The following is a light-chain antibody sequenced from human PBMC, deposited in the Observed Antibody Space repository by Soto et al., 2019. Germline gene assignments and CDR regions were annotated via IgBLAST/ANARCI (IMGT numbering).Light chain of an antibody. CDR2: GAS. V-gene: IGKV3-20*01. CDR1: QNVSSNY. CDR3: QQYTGPPTT. J-gene: IGKJ5*01. Sequence: EIILTQSPDTLSLSPGERATLSCRASQNVSSNYLAWCQQRPGQAPRILIYGASTRAAGIPDRFSGSGSGTDFTLTITRLEPEDSAVYFCQQYTGPPTTFGQGTRLEIK.